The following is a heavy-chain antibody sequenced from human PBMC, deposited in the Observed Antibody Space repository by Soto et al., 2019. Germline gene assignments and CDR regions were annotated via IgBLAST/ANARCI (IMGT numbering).Heavy chain of an antibody. V-gene: IGHV3-23*01. CDR2: ISHSGSST. CDR3: AKGSWVHHGSEGGNWLDP. CDR1: GVTFSNYA. D-gene: IGHD3-10*01. Sequence: EVQFLESGGGVVQPWGSLSLSCAASGVTFSNYAMNWVRQAPGKGLEWVSGISHSGSSTYYADSVKGRFTLSRENSKNTLFLQMNSLAAEDTAVYYCAKGSWVHHGSEGGNWLDPWGKGTLVTVSS. J-gene: IGHJ5*02.